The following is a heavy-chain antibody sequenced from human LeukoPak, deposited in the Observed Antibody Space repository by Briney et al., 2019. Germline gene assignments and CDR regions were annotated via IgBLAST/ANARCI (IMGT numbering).Heavy chain of an antibody. V-gene: IGHV3-7*01. D-gene: IGHD3-10*01. CDR1: GFTFSSYW. J-gene: IGHJ4*02. CDR3: ARDMSGYYGSGTCGY. CDR2: IKQDGSEK. Sequence: PGGSLRLSCAASGFTFSSYWMSWVRQAPGKGLEWVANIKQDGSEKYYADSVKGRFTISRDNAKNSLYLQMNSLRAEDTAVYYCARDMSGYYGSGTCGYWGQGTLVTVSS.